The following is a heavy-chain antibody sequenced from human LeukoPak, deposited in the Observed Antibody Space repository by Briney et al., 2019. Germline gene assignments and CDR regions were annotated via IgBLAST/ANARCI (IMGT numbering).Heavy chain of an antibody. V-gene: IGHV3-21*01. D-gene: IGHD3-3*01. CDR1: GFTFSSYS. J-gene: IGHJ4*02. Sequence: PGGSLRLSCAASGFTFSSYSMNWVRQAPGKGLEWVSSISSSSYIYYADSVKGRFTISRDNAKDSLYLQMNSLRAEDTAVYYCARVPILHRSFDYWGQGTLVTVSS. CDR3: ARVPILHRSFDY. CDR2: ISSSSYI.